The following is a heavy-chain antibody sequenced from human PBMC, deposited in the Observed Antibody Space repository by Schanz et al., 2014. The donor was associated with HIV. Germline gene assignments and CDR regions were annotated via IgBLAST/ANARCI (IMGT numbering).Heavy chain of an antibody. J-gene: IGHJ6*02. D-gene: IGHD6-13*01. CDR3: ARVGRAAAGFIYYCGMDV. CDR2: MYYSGSS. CDR1: GASISSYY. V-gene: IGHV4-59*01. Sequence: QVQLQESGPGLVKPSETLSLTCTVSGASISSYYWSWIRQPPGKGLEWIGYMYYSGSSKNNPSLKSRVTISVDTSKIQFSLKLSSVTAADTAVYYCARVGRAAAGFIYYCGMDVWGQGTTVTVSS.